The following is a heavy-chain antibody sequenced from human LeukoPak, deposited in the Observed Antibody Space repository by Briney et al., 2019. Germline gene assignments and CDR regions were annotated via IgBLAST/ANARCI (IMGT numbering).Heavy chain of an antibody. CDR1: GGSITSSNYY. D-gene: IGHD2-2*01. Sequence: SETLSLTCTVSGGSITSSNYYWGWIRQPPGKGLEWIGTIFYSGATYYTPSLKSRVTISVDTSKNQFSLKLSSVTAADAAVYYCARCCGSTSCFLGAFDMWGQGTVVIVSS. CDR3: ARCCGSTSCFLGAFDM. V-gene: IGHV4-39*01. CDR2: IFYSGAT. J-gene: IGHJ3*02.